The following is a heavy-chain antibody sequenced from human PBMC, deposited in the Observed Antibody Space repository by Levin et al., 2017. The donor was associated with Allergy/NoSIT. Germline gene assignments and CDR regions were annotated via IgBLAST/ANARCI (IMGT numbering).Heavy chain of an antibody. Sequence: SCAASGFNFSSYGMHWVRQAPGKGLEWVAVIWYDGSNKYYGDSVKGRFTISRDNSKSTLYLQMNSLRSEDTAVYYCARDGPYGAGSPDYWGQGALVSVSS. CDR2: IWYDGSNK. V-gene: IGHV3-33*01. J-gene: IGHJ4*02. CDR3: ARDGPYGAGSPDY. CDR1: GFNFSSYG. D-gene: IGHD3-10*01.